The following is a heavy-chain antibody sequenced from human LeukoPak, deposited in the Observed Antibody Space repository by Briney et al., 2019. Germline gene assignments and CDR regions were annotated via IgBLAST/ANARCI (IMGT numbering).Heavy chain of an antibody. CDR1: GFSYTTYW. CDR3: AYQLLPN. J-gene: IGHJ1*01. V-gene: IGHV3-74*01. Sequence: GGSLRLSCAASGFSYTTYWMHWVRQAPGKGLVRVSHINPDGSRSTYADSVKGRFTISRDNAKNTLYLQMNSLRAEDTAVYYCAYQLLPNWGQGTLVTVSS. CDR2: INPDGSRS. D-gene: IGHD2-2*01.